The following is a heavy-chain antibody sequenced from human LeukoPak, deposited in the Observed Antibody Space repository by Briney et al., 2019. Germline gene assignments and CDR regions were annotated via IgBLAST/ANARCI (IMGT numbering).Heavy chain of an antibody. D-gene: IGHD1-26*01. Sequence: ASVKVSCKVSGYTLTELSMHWVRQAPGKGLEWMGGFDPEDGETIYAQKFQGRVTMTEDTSATTAYMELSSLISEDTAVYYCARQSAGALWSFDYWGQGTLVTVSS. CDR3: ARQSAGALWSFDY. J-gene: IGHJ4*02. CDR1: GYTLTELS. V-gene: IGHV1-24*01. CDR2: FDPEDGET.